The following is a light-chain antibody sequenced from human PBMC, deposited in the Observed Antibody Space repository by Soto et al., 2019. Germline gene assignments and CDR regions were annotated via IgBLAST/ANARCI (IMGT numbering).Light chain of an antibody. J-gene: IGLJ2*01. CDR2: HDT. Sequence: SYELTQPPSVSVSSGQIARIPCSGDKLGDKYACWYQQKPGQSPVLVIYHDTKRPSGIPERFSGSNSGNTATLTISGTQAMDEADYYCQAWDSSTAVFGGGTKLTVL. CDR1: KLGDKY. V-gene: IGLV3-1*01. CDR3: QAWDSSTAV.